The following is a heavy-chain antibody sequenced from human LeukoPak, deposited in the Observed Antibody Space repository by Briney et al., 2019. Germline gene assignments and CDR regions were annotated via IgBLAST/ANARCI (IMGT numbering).Heavy chain of an antibody. D-gene: IGHD7-27*01. CDR3: AKDGGLWVSAHWGDS. CDR1: GFTVSSNY. V-gene: IGHV3-23*01. CDR2: ISGSGGST. J-gene: IGHJ4*02. Sequence: PGGSLRLSCAASGFTVSSNYMSWVRQAPGKGLEWVSAISGSGGSTYYADSVKGRFTVSRDNSKNTLFLQMNSLRAEDTAVYYCAKDGGLWVSAHWGDSWGRGTLVTVSS.